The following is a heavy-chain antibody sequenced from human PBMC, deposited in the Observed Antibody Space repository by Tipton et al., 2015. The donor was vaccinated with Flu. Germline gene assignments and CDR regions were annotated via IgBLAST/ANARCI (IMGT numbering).Heavy chain of an antibody. CDR3: ARMDYGGNPHRNYYFYYGLDV. D-gene: IGHD4-23*01. CDR1: GGSITSYY. J-gene: IGHJ6*02. Sequence: TLSLTCSVSGGSITSYYWTWIRQPPGKGLEWIGNIYYDESANYNPSLRSRITISTDMSKNEFSLELSSVTAADTAVYYCARMDYGGNPHRNYYFYYGLDVWGQGTVITVS. CDR2: IYYDESA. V-gene: IGHV4-59*01.